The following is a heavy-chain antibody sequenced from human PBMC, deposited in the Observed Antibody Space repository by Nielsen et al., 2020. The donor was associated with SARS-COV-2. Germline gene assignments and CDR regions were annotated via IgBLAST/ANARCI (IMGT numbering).Heavy chain of an antibody. V-gene: IGHV1-46*01. D-gene: IGHD4-17*01. CDR2: INPSGGST. CDR3: ARTDYGDYWSYIFDY. J-gene: IGHJ4*02. CDR1: GYTFTSHY. Sequence: ASVKVSCKASGYTFTSHYMHWVRQAPGQGLEWMGIINPSGGSTSYAQKFQGRVTMTRDTSTSTVYMELSSLRSEDTAVYYCARTDYGDYWSYIFDYWGQGTLVTVSS.